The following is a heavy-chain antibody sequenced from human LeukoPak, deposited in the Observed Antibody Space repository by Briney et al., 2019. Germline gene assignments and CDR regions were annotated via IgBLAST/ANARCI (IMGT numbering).Heavy chain of an antibody. D-gene: IGHD3-3*01. CDR3: ARANYDFWSGYYWNPFDY. Sequence: GGPLRLSCAASGFTFSSYSMNWVRQAPGKGLEWVSSISSSSSYIYYADSVKGRFTISRDNAKNSLYLQMNSLRAEDTAVYYCARANYDFWSGYYWNPFDYWGQGTLVTVSS. CDR2: ISSSSSYI. V-gene: IGHV3-21*01. CDR1: GFTFSSYS. J-gene: IGHJ4*02.